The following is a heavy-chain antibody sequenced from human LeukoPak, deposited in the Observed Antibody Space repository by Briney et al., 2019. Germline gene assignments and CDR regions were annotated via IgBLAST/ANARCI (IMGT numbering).Heavy chain of an antibody. CDR2: ITNDGSST. D-gene: IGHD1-14*01. CDR3: ETRQGGNPAY. Sequence: GGSLRLSCAASGLTFSSHWMHWVRQAPGKGLVWVSRITNDGSSTTYADSVKGRFTISRDNAKNMLYLQVNSLRAEDTAVYYWETRQGGNPAYWGQGTLVTVSS. V-gene: IGHV3-74*01. CDR1: GLTFSSHW. J-gene: IGHJ4*02.